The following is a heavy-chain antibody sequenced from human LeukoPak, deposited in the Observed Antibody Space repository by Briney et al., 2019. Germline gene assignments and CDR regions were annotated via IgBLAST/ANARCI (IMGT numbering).Heavy chain of an antibody. D-gene: IGHD6-13*01. CDR1: GFTFSNYD. CDR3: ARGSGIGFDY. CDR2: IGTAGDT. V-gene: IGHV3-13*01. Sequence: GGSLRLSCAASGFTFSNYDFHWVRQAAGKSLEWVSSIGTAGDTYYIGSVKGRFTISRENAKNSLYLQMNSLRAGDTAVHYCARGSGIGFDYWGQGTLVTVSS. J-gene: IGHJ4*02.